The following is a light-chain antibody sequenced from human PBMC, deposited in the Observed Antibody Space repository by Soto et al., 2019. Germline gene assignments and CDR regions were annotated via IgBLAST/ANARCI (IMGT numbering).Light chain of an antibody. J-gene: IGKJ2*01. V-gene: IGKV3-15*01. Sequence: EIVMTQSPATLSVSPGERATLSCRASQSVSSNLAWYQQKPGQAPRLLIYGASTRATGIPARFSGSGSGTEFTFTISSLQSEDFAVDYCQQYINWPPNTFGQGTKLEIK. CDR3: QQYINWPPNT. CDR2: GAS. CDR1: QSVSSN.